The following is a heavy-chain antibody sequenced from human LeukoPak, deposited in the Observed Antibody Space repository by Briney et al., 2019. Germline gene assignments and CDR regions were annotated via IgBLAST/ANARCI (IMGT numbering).Heavy chain of an antibody. CDR1: GRSITMQS. Sequence: SETLSPTCTVSGRSITMQSCRCNRPPAGEGLGWIGYIYYSRSTNYNPSLKSRVTISVDTSKNLFSLKLSSGTAADAAVYYCARVPMVRGVIADVWGKGTTVTVSS. V-gene: IGHV4-59*11. CDR3: ARVPMVRGVIADV. J-gene: IGHJ6*04. CDR2: IYYSRST. D-gene: IGHD3-10*01.